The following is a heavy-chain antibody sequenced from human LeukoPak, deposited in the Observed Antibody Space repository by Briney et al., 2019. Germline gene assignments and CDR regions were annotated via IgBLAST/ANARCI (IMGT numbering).Heavy chain of an antibody. J-gene: IGHJ5*02. D-gene: IGHD3-10*01. CDR3: ARDSGTTGEVKFDP. Sequence: SETLSLTCTVSGGSINSYWSWIRQPAGKGLEWIGRISGSGTITYNPALQSRLSITIDTSKNQFSLKLMSVTAADTAVYYCARDSGTTGEVKFDPWGQGTLVTVSS. CDR1: GGSINSY. CDR2: ISGSGTI. V-gene: IGHV4-4*07.